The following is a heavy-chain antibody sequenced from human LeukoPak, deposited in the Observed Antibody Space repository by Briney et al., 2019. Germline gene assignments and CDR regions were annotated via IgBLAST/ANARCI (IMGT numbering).Heavy chain of an antibody. CDR2: ISSSSSTI. D-gene: IGHD5-18*01. CDR3: ARDRSTAMAGSEDYYFDY. Sequence: PGGSLRLSCAASGFTFSSYSMNWVRQAPGKGLEWVSYISSSSSTIYYAGSVKGRFTISRDNAKNSLYLQMNSLRAEDTAVYYCARDRSTAMAGSEDYYFDYWGQGTLVTVSS. J-gene: IGHJ4*02. CDR1: GFTFSSYS. V-gene: IGHV3-48*01.